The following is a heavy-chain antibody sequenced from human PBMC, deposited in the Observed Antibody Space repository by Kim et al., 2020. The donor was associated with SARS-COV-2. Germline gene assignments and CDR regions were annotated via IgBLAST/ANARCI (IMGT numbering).Heavy chain of an antibody. CDR3: ARQPYSSSSWFDT. J-gene: IGHJ5*02. CDR2: INPTGGYT. V-gene: IGHV1-46*01. Sequence: ASVKVSCKASRYTFTNYYIHWVRQAPGQGLEWMGIINPTGGYTDYAQKFQGRVTMTRDTSTNTMYMDLSGLTSEDTAVYYCARQPYSSSSWFDTWGQGTLVTVSA. CDR1: RYTFTNYY. D-gene: IGHD6-6*01.